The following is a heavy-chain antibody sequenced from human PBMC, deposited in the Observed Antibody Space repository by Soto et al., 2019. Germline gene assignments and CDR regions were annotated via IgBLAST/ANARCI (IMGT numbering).Heavy chain of an antibody. D-gene: IGHD3-22*01. J-gene: IGHJ4*02. CDR2: IDWDDDK. Sequence: SGPTMVNPTQTLTLTCTLSGFSLSTSGMCVSWIRQPPGKALEWLARIDWDDDKYYSTSLKTRLTISKDTSKNQVVLTMTNMDPVDTATYYCARTHYYQSKWDYWGQGTLVTVSS. CDR1: GFSLSTSGMC. V-gene: IGHV2-70*11. CDR3: ARTHYYQSKWDY.